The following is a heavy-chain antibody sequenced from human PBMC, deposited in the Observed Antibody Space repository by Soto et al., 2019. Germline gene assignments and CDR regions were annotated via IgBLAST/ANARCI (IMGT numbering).Heavy chain of an antibody. V-gene: IGHV3-11*01. J-gene: IGHJ6*03. CDR1: GFTFSDYY. CDR3: ARDGRRELTPFLYYYMDV. D-gene: IGHD1-26*01. CDR2: ISSSGSTI. Sequence: QVQLVESGGGLVKPGGSLRLSCAASGFTFSDYYMSWIRQAPGKGLEWVSYISSSGSTIYYADSVKGRFTIPRDKAKNSLYLQRNSLRAEDTTVYYCARDGRRELTPFLYYYMDVWGKGTTVTVSS.